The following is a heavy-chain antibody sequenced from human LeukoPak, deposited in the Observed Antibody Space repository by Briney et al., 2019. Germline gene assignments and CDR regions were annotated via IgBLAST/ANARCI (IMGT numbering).Heavy chain of an antibody. CDR2: IIPIFGTA. J-gene: IGHJ4*02. CDR3: ARASWGCLSGGSCYSLDY. Sequence: GASVKVSCKASGGTFSSYAISWVRQAPGQGLEWMGGIIPIFGTANYAQKFQGRVTITTVESTSTAYMELSSLRSEDTAVYYCARASWGCLSGGSCYSLDYWGQGTLVTVSS. V-gene: IGHV1-69*05. D-gene: IGHD2-15*01. CDR1: GGTFSSYA.